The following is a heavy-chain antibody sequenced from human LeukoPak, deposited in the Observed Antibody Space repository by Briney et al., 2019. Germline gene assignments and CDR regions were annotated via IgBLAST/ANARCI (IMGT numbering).Heavy chain of an antibody. CDR3: AHWARYCSSASCPSWFDP. J-gene: IGHJ5*02. CDR2: IFWNDDK. D-gene: IGHD2-2*01. CDR1: GFSLSTSGVG. V-gene: IGHV2-5*01. Sequence: SGPTLVKPTQTLTLTCTFSGFSLSTSGVGVGWIRQPPGKALEWLALIFWNDDKRYSPSLQSRLTITKDTSKNQVILTMTIMDPVDTATYYCAHWARYCSSASCPSWFDPWGQGTLVTVSS.